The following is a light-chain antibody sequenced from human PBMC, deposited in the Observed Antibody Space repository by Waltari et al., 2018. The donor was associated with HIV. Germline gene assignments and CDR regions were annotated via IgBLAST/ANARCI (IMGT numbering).Light chain of an antibody. J-gene: IGKJ1*01. CDR2: TAS. Sequence: DIQLTQSPSFLSASVGDRVTITCRPSHGISSYFAWYQQKPWKAPKLLICTASSVQSGVPSRFSGSGSGTEFTLTISSLQPEDFATYYCQQLHTYPRTFGQGTKVEIK. CDR1: HGISSY. V-gene: IGKV1-9*01. CDR3: QQLHTYPRT.